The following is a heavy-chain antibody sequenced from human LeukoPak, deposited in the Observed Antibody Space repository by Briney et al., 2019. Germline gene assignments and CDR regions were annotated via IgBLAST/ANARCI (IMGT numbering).Heavy chain of an antibody. V-gene: IGHV3-15*01. CDR3: TTDPQQYYYGSGSYYPDYYYYGMDV. CDR1: GFTPSNAW. J-gene: IGHJ6*02. CDR2: IKSKTDGGTT. D-gene: IGHD3-10*01. Sequence: GGSLRLSCAASGFTPSNAWTSWVRHAPGKGLEWGGRIKSKTDGGTTDYAAPVKGRFTISRDDSKNTLDLQMNSLKTEDTAVYYCTTDPQQYYYGSGSYYPDYYYYGMDVWGQGTTVTVSS.